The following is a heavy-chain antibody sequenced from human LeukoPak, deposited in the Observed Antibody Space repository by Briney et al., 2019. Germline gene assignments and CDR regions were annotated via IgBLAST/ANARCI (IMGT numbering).Heavy chain of an antibody. J-gene: IGHJ6*03. Sequence: SETLSLTCAVYGGSFSGYYWSWIRQPPGKGLEWIGEINHSGSTNYNPSLKSRVTISVDTSKNQFSLKLSSVTAADTAVYYCASKRTTVTTKRYYYYYMDVWGKGTTVTVSS. V-gene: IGHV4-34*01. CDR3: ASKRTTVTTKRYYYYYMDV. D-gene: IGHD4-17*01. CDR1: GGSFSGYY. CDR2: INHSGST.